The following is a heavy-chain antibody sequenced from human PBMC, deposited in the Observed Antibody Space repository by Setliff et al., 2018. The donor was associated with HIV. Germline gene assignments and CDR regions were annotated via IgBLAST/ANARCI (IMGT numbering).Heavy chain of an antibody. CDR2: ISDRGTT. CDR1: GGSISPYY. D-gene: IGHD2-15*01. Sequence: SETLSLTCTVSGGSISPYYWSWIRQPPGKGLEWIAWISDRGTTNYNPTLKSRVTLSVDTSKNQLSLSLTSVTGADTAVYYCARGGASSKYLDPWGQGTLVTVS. V-gene: IGHV4-59*01. CDR3: ARGGASSKYLDP. J-gene: IGHJ5*02.